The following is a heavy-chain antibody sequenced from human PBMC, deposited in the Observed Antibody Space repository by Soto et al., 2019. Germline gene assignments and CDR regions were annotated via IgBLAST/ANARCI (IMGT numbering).Heavy chain of an antibody. CDR1: GYTFTGYY. Sequence: QVQLVQSGAEVKEPGASGKVSCKASGYTFTGYYMHWARQAPGQGLDWMGWIKFFNGDTNYAQKFQGRVTLTRDTSISTAYMELSRLKSDDTAVYYCARVVSPYYDVLTGNWFDPWGQGTLVTVSS. J-gene: IGHJ5*02. CDR3: ARVVSPYYDVLTGNWFDP. D-gene: IGHD3-9*01. CDR2: IKFFNGDT. V-gene: IGHV1-2*02.